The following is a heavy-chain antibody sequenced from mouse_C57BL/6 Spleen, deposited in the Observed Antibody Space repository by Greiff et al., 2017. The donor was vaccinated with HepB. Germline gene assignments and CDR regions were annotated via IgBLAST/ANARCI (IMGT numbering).Heavy chain of an antibody. Sequence: VQLQQPGAELVKPGASVKMSCKASGYTFTSYWITWVKQRPGQGLEWIGDIYPGSGSTNYNEKFKSKATLTVDTSSSTAYMQLSSLTSEDSAVYYCARIYYGSSYVGYAMDYWGQGTSVTVSS. CDR2: IYPGSGST. V-gene: IGHV1-55*01. J-gene: IGHJ4*01. D-gene: IGHD1-1*01. CDR3: ARIYYGSSYVGYAMDY. CDR1: GYTFTSYW.